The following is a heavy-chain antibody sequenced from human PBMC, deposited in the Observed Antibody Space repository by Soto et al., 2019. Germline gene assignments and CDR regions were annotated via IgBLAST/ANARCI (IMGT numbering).Heavy chain of an antibody. CDR2: ISAYNGNT. CDR3: ARGFGWGPLDY. V-gene: IGHV1-18*01. D-gene: IGHD3-16*01. Sequence: QVQLVQSGAEVKKPGASVKVSCKASGYTFTSYGISWVRQAPGQGLEWMGWISAYNGNTNYAQKLQGRVTMTTDTATSNAYLGLRSLRADDAAVYSCARGFGWGPLDYWGQGTLVTVSS. J-gene: IGHJ4*02. CDR1: GYTFTSYG.